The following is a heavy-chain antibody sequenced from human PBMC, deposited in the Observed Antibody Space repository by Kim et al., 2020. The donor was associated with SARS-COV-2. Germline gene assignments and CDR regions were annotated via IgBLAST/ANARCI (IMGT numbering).Heavy chain of an antibody. V-gene: IGHV3-33*01. Sequence: GGSLRLSCAASGFTFSSYGMHWVRQAPGKGLEWVAVIWYDGSNKYYAYSLKGRFTISRDNSKNTLYLQMNSLRAEDTAVYYCARDIGVYYGFDYWGQGTLVTVSS. D-gene: IGHD3-10*01. CDR3: ARDIGVYYGFDY. CDR1: GFTFSSYG. CDR2: IWYDGSNK. J-gene: IGHJ4*02.